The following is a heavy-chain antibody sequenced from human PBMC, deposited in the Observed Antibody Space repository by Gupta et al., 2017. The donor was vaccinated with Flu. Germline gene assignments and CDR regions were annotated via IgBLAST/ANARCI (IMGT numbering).Heavy chain of an antibody. CDR3: ARRRGYSYDDAFDI. CDR1: GFTFSSYD. Sequence: EVQLVESGGGLVQPGGSLRLSCAASGFTFSSYDMHWVRQATGKGLEWVSAIGTAGDTYYPGSVKGRFTISRENAKNSLYLQMNSLRAGDTAVYYCARRRGYSYDDAFDIWGQGTMVTVSS. J-gene: IGHJ3*02. CDR2: IGTAGDT. V-gene: IGHV3-13*04. D-gene: IGHD5-18*01.